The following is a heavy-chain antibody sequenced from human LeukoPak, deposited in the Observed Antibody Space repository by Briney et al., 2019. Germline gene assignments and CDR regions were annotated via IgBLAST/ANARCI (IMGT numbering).Heavy chain of an antibody. D-gene: IGHD6-13*01. CDR1: GGSFSGYY. V-gene: IGHV4-34*01. CDR2: INHSGST. Sequence: SETLSLTCAVYGGSFSGYYWSWIRQPPGKGLEWIGEINHSGSTNYNPSLKSRVTISVDTSKNQFSLKLSSVTAADTAVYYCARERSGSWYYDSGMDVWGQGTTVTVSS. J-gene: IGHJ6*02. CDR3: ARERSGSWYYDSGMDV.